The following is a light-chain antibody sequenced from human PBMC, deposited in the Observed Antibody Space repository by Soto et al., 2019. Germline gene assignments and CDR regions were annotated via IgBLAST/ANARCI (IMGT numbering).Light chain of an antibody. J-gene: IGLJ3*02. Sequence: QSVLTQPPSASGTPGQRVTISCSGSSSNIGSNTVNWYQQLPGTAPKLLIYSNNQRPSGVPDRFSGSKSGTSASLAISGLQSEDEADYYCAAWDDSLNGRVFGGGTKVTVL. CDR1: SSNIGSNT. CDR2: SNN. CDR3: AAWDDSLNGRV. V-gene: IGLV1-44*01.